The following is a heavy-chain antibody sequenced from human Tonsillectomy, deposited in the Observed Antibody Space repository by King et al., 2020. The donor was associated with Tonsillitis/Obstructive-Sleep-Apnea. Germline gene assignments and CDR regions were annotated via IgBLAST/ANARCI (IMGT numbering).Heavy chain of an antibody. CDR2: IYYSGST. V-gene: IGHV4-39*02. Sequence: QLQESGPGLVRPSETLALTCTVSGGSISSNPYYWGWIRQPPGKGLEWIGSIYYSGSTYYTPSLKSRVTISVDTSKNQFSLKLSSVTAADTAVYYCAREGEYSSTNYFDYWGQGTLITVSS. D-gene: IGHD6-6*01. J-gene: IGHJ4*02. CDR3: AREGEYSSTNYFDY. CDR1: GGSISSNPYY.